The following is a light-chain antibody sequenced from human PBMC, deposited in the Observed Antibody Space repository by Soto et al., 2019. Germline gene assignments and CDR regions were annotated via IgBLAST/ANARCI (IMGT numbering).Light chain of an antibody. CDR2: EVR. V-gene: IGLV2-14*01. J-gene: IGLJ2*01. CDR3: SSYTSTTLVV. CDR1: SSDVGSYNF. Sequence: QSVLTQPASVSGSPGQSINISCAGTSSDVGSYNFVSWYQQHPGKAPKLIIYEVRNRPSGVSNRFSGSKSGNTASLTISGLQAEDEADYYCSSYTSTTLVVFGGGTKLTV.